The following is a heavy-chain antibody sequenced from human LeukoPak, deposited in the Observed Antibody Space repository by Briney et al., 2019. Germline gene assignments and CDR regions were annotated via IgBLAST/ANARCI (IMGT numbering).Heavy chain of an antibody. D-gene: IGHD3-3*01. CDR3: ARESAREYYDFWSGYLPLYFDY. V-gene: IGHV1-2*06. CDR2: INPNSGGT. Sequence: ASVKVFCKASGYTFTGYYMHWVRQAPGQGLEWMGRINPNSGGTNYAQKFQGRVTMTRDTSISTAYMELTRLRSDDTAVYYCARESAREYYDFWSGYLPLYFDYWGQGTLVTVSS. CDR1: GYTFTGYY. J-gene: IGHJ4*02.